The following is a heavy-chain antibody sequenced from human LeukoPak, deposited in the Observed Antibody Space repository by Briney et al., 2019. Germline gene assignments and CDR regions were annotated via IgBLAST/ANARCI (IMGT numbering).Heavy chain of an antibody. CDR3: ARNNGMDV. Sequence: GGSLRLSCAASGYALSSHWMTWVRQVPGRGPEWVANVNRDGSETYYLDSVKGRFTISKDNAKNSLYLQMNSLRAEDTALYHCARNNGMDVWGQGTTVIVSS. CDR2: VNRDGSET. J-gene: IGHJ6*02. CDR1: GYALSSHW. V-gene: IGHV3-7*03.